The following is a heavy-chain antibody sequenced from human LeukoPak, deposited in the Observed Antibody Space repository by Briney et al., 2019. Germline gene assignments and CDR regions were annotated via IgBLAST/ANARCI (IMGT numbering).Heavy chain of an antibody. CDR3: ARRGGYSYGLSYYFDY. Sequence: GESLKISCKGSGYSFTSYWIGWVRQMPGKGLEWMGIIYPGDSDTRYSPSFQGQVTISADKSISTAYLQWSSLKASDTAMYYYARRGGYSYGLSYYFDYWGQGTLVTVSS. CDR1: GYSFTSYW. J-gene: IGHJ4*02. D-gene: IGHD5-18*01. V-gene: IGHV5-51*01. CDR2: IYPGDSDT.